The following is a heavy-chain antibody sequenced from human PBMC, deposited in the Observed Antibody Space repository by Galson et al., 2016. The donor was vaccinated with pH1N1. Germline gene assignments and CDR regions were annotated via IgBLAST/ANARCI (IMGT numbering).Heavy chain of an antibody. CDR2: IDPSDRTT. CDR1: GYSVTRYY. V-gene: IGHV1-46*01. CDR3: ARRYYFDY. Sequence: SVKVSCKASGYSVTRYYMHWVRQAPGQWLEWMGIIDPSDRTTTYSQKFRGRITMTRDTPTNSVYMELSSLTSDDTAVYYCARRYYFDYWGQGTLVTVSS. J-gene: IGHJ4*02.